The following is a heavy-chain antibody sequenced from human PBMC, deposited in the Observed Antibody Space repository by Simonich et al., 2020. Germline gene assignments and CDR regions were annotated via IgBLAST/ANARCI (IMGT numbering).Heavy chain of an antibody. Sequence: EVQLGESGGGLVKPGGSLRLSCAASGCTFSSYSMNWVRQAQGKWLEWVSFISSSSSYIYYADAVKVRFTISRDNAKNSLYLQMNSLRAEDTAVYYCARWIAVAGTGAYGMDVWGQGTTVTVSS. CDR1: GCTFSSYS. CDR2: ISSSSSYI. J-gene: IGHJ6*02. D-gene: IGHD6-19*01. V-gene: IGHV3-21*01. CDR3: ARWIAVAGTGAYGMDV.